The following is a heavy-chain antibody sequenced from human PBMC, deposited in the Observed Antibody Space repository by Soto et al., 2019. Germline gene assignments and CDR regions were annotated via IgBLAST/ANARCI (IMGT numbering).Heavy chain of an antibody. D-gene: IGHD4-17*01. CDR1: GFTVSSNY. Sequence: GGSLRLSCAASGFTVSSNYMSWVRQAPGKGLEWVSVIYSGGSTYYADSVKGRFTISRDNSKNTLYLQMNSLRAEDTAVYYCAREGRNNYGDWFDPWGQGTLVTVYS. J-gene: IGHJ5*02. V-gene: IGHV3-66*01. CDR2: IYSGGST. CDR3: AREGRNNYGDWFDP.